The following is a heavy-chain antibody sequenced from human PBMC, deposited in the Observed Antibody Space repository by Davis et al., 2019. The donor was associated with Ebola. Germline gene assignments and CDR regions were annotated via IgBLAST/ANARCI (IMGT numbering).Heavy chain of an antibody. CDR2: IFFTGNT. J-gene: IGHJ6*02. D-gene: IGHD2-2*02. Sequence: GSLRLSCTVSGGSISRSTYYWGWIRQTPGKGLEWIGSIFFTGNTYYNPSLKSRVTISLDTTKNQFSLKLISVTAADTAVYYCARLVPAAIRGYYYGMDVWGQGTTVTVSS. CDR1: GGSISRSTYY. CDR3: ARLVPAAIRGYYYGMDV. V-gene: IGHV4-39*01.